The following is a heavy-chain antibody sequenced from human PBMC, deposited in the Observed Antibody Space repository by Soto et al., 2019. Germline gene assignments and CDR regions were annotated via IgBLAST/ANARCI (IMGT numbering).Heavy chain of an antibody. Sequence: QVQLQESGPGLVNPSETLSLTCAVSGGSISSYYWTWIRQPPGKGLEWIGYIYYSGSTNYNPSLKTRVTIAVATSKTQFSLKLSSVTAADTAVYYFARLDRYYHYMDVWGKGTTVTVSS. V-gene: IGHV4-59*08. CDR2: IYYSGST. J-gene: IGHJ6*03. CDR1: GGSISSYY. D-gene: IGHD1-20*01. CDR3: ARLDRYYHYMDV.